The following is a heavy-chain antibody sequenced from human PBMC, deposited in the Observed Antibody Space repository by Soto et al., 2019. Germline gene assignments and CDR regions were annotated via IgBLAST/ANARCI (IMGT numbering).Heavy chain of an antibody. CDR1: GASINSGGYY. V-gene: IGHV4-31*03. CDR2: IYYSGST. D-gene: IGHD3-22*01. Sequence: QVQLQESGPGRVKPSQTLSLICTVSGASINSGGYYWSWIRQHPGKGLEWIGYIYYSGSTFHNPSLKSRVTMSLDMSKNQFSLRLTSVTAADTAVYYCASDSGGSYAHFDYWVQGILVTVSS. CDR3: ASDSGGSYAHFDY. J-gene: IGHJ4*02.